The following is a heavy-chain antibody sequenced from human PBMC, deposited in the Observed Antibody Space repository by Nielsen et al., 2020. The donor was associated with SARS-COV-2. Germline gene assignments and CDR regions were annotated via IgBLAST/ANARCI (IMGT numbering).Heavy chain of an antibody. CDR1: GYTFTSYA. Sequence: ASVKVSCKASGYTFTSYAMHWVRQAPGQRLEWMGWINAGNGKTKYSQKFQGRITITRDTSASTVYMDLSSLRSEDTAVYYCARSGFTNFHYYYGMDVWGQGTAVSVSS. J-gene: IGHJ6*02. CDR3: ARSGFTNFHYYYGMDV. D-gene: IGHD5-12*01. V-gene: IGHV1-3*01. CDR2: INAGNGKT.